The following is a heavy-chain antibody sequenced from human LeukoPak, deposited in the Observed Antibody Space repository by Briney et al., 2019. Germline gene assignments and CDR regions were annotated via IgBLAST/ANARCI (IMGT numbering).Heavy chain of an antibody. V-gene: IGHV3-74*03. CDR2: ITIDGSST. Sequence: PGGSLRLSCVASGVTSRNSWMHWVRHAPGKGLVWVSRITIDGSSTTYADSAKGRFTISRDSAKNTLYLQMNSLRAEDTAVYYCTRDRFYAMDAWGQGTTVTVSS. CDR3: TRDRFYAMDA. J-gene: IGHJ6*02. CDR1: GVTSRNSW.